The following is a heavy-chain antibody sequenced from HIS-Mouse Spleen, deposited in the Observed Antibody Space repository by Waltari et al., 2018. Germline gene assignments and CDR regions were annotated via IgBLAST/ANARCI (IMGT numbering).Heavy chain of an antibody. J-gene: IGHJ2*01. V-gene: IGHV4-39*07. CDR3: AREIPYSSSWYDWYFDL. D-gene: IGHD6-13*01. CDR1: GGPISRSSYY. CDR2: IYYSGST. Sequence: QLQLQESGPGLVKPSETLSLTCTVSGGPISRSSYYWGWHRQPPGKGLGWRGSIYYSGSTYYNPSLKSRVTISVDTSKNQFSLKLSSVTAADTAVYYCAREIPYSSSWYDWYFDLWGRGTLVTVSS.